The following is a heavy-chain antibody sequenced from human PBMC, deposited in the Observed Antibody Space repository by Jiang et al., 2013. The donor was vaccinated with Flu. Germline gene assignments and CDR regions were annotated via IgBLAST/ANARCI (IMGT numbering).Heavy chain of an antibody. Sequence: SGAEVKKPGASVKVSCKASGYTFTGYYMHWVRQAPGQGLEWMGWINPNSGGTNYAQKFQGWVTMTRDTSISTAYMELSRLRSDDTAVYYCARDTLRRRGYSYGPFGYWGQGTLVTVSS. CDR3: ARDTLRRRGYSYGPFGY. V-gene: IGHV1-2*04. CDR1: GYTFTGYY. D-gene: IGHD5-18*01. J-gene: IGHJ4*02. CDR2: INPNSGGT.